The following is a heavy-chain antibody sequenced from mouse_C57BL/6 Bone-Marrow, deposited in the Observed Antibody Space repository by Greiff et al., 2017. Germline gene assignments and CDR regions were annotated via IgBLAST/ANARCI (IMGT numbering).Heavy chain of an antibody. V-gene: IGHV7-1*01. J-gene: IGHJ4*01. Sequence: EVKLVESGGGLVQSGRSLRLSCATSGFTFSDFYMEWVRQAPGKGLEWIAASRNKANDYTTEYSASVKGRFIVSRDTSQSILYLQMNALRAEDTAIYYCARGSDGYYDYCAMDYWGQGTSVTVSS. D-gene: IGHD2-3*01. CDR3: ARGSDGYYDYCAMDY. CDR1: GFTFSDFY. CDR2: SRNKANDYTT.